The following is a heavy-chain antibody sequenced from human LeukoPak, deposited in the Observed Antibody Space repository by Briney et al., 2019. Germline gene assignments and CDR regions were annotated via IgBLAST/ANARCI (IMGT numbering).Heavy chain of an antibody. V-gene: IGHV4-4*07. D-gene: IGHD1-1*01. CDR3: ARDERPSPRLSNTTDVFT. CDR2: IYTSGST. J-gene: IGHJ3*01. Sequence: SETLSLTCTVSGGSISSYYWSWIRQPAGKGLEWIGRIYTSGSTNYNPSLKSRVTMSVDTSKNQFSLKLSSVTAADTAVYYCARDERPSPRLSNTTDVFTWGQGTMVTVSS. CDR1: GGSISSYY.